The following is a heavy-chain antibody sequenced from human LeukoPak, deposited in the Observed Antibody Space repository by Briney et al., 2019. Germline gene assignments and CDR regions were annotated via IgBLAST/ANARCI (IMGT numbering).Heavy chain of an antibody. Sequence: PGGSLRLSCAASGFTFSIYGMSWVRQAPGRGLEWVSAMSGSGGSTYYADSVKGRFTISRDNSKNTLYLQIHSLRAEDTAVYYCAKSIDFTGYSSWDYWGRGTLVTVSS. CDR3: AKSIDFTGYSSWDY. J-gene: IGHJ4*02. CDR2: MSGSGGST. D-gene: IGHD3-9*01. V-gene: IGHV3-23*01. CDR1: GFTFSIYG.